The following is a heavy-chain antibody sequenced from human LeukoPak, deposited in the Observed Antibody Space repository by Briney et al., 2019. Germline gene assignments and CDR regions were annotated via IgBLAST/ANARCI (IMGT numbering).Heavy chain of an antibody. J-gene: IGHJ3*02. CDR3: ARDPRYYDSSGPQINI. D-gene: IGHD3-22*01. Sequence: SETLSLTCTVSGGSISSSSYYWGWIRQPPGKGLEWIGSIYYSGSTYYNPSLKSRVTISVDTSKNQFSLKLSSVTAADTAVYYCARDPRYYDSSGPQINIWGQGTMVTVSS. CDR2: IYYSGST. V-gene: IGHV4-39*07. CDR1: GGSISSSSYY.